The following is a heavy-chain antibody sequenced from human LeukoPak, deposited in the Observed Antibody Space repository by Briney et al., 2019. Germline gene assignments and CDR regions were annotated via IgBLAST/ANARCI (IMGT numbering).Heavy chain of an antibody. J-gene: IGHJ4*02. D-gene: IGHD3-22*01. Sequence: GESLKISCKGSGCSFTTHWIGWVRQAPGKGLEWVADIKQDGSEKYYVDSVKGRFTISRDNAKNSLYLQMNSLRDEDTAVYYCARADDSSGDYYFDYWGQGTLVTVSS. CDR2: IKQDGSEK. CDR1: GCSFTTHW. CDR3: ARADDSSGDYYFDY. V-gene: IGHV3-7*01.